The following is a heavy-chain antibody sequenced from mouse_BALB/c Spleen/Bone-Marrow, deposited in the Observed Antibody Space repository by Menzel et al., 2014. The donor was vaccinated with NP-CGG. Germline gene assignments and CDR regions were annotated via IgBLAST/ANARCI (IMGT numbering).Heavy chain of an antibody. Sequence: VQLQQSGAELVKPGASVKLSCTASGFNIKDTYMHWVKQRPEQGLERIGRIDPANGNTKYDPKFQGKATITADTSSNTAYLQLSSLTSEDTAVYYCARSRDYGSSYYAMDYWCQGTSVTVSS. CDR3: ARSRDYGSSYYAMDY. V-gene: IGHV14-3*02. CDR2: IDPANGNT. CDR1: GFNIKDTY. J-gene: IGHJ4*01. D-gene: IGHD1-1*01.